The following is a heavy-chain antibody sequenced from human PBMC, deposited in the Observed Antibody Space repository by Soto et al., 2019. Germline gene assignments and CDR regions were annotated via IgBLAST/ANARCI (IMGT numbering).Heavy chain of an antibody. D-gene: IGHD2-15*01. CDR1: GGTFSTSS. CDR2: IIPIFTRT. V-gene: IGHV1-69*13. J-gene: IGHJ4*02. Sequence: SVKVSCKASGGTFSTSSFVWVRQGPGQGLERMGGIIPIFTRTNFAQKFQGRVTFSADESTRTTYMELRSLTSEDTAIYYCARDVVRSTAGDSWGQGTLVTVSS. CDR3: ARDVVRSTAGDS.